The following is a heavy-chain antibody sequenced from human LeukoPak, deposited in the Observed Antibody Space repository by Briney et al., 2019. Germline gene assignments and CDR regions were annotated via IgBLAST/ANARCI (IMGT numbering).Heavy chain of an antibody. CDR1: GGTFSSYA. J-gene: IGHJ5*02. D-gene: IGHD4-17*01. CDR3: ASGDYANWFDP. CDR2: IIPILGIA. V-gene: IGHV1-69*04. Sequence: SVKVSCKASGGTFSSYAISWVRQAPGQGLEWMGRIIPILGIANYAQKFQGRVTITADKSTSTAYMELSSLRSEDTAVYYCASGDYANWFDPWGQGTLVTVSP.